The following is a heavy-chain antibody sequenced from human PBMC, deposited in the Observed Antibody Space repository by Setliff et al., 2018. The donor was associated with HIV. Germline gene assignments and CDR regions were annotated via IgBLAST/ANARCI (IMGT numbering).Heavy chain of an antibody. J-gene: IGHJ4*02. CDR1: GYTFTTYS. D-gene: IGHD6-19*01. CDR3: ATAYMKAPSRDSSGWYYFAY. V-gene: IGHV7-4-1*02. CDR2: INTNTGNP. Sequence: GASVKVSCKASGYTFTTYSMYWVRQAPGQGLEWMGWINTNTGNPTYAQGFTGRFVFSLDTSVSTAYLQINSLQPEDSAVYYCATAYMKAPSRDSSGWYYFAYWGQGTLVTVSS.